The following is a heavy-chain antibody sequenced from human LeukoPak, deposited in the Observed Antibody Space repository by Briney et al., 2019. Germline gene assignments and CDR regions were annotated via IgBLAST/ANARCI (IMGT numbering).Heavy chain of an antibody. D-gene: IGHD2-15*01. CDR3: ARDLAPSYYGMDV. V-gene: IGHV3-48*03. J-gene: IGHJ6*02. CDR2: ISSSGSTI. CDR1: GFTFSSYE. Sequence: GGSLRLSCAASGFTFSSYEMNWVRQAPGKWLEWVSYISSSGSTIYYADSVKGRFTISRDNAKNSLYLQMNSLRAEDTAVYYCARDLAPSYYGMDVWGQGTTVTVSS.